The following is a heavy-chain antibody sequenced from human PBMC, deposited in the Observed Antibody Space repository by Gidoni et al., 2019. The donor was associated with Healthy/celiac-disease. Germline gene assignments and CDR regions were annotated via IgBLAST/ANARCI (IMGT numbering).Heavy chain of an antibody. Sequence: QVQLVQSGAEVKKPGSSVKVSCKASGGTFSSYASSWVRQAPGQGLGWMGGILPIFGTANYAQKFQGRVTITADESTSTAYMELSSLRSEDTAVYYCARARGYSGYDALLPLYWGQGTLVTVSS. V-gene: IGHV1-69*01. CDR1: GGTFSSYA. CDR3: ARARGYSGYDALLPLY. CDR2: ILPIFGTA. D-gene: IGHD5-12*01. J-gene: IGHJ4*02.